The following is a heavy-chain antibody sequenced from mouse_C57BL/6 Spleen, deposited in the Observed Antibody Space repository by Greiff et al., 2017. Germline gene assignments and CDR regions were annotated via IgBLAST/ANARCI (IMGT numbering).Heavy chain of an antibody. CDR2: IRLKSDNYAT. Sequence: EVKLMESGGGLVQPGGSMKLSCVASGFTFSNYWMNWVRQSPEKGLEWVAQIRLKSDNYATHYAESVKGRFTISRDDSKSSVYLQMNNLRAEDTGIYYCTGLLRSYFDYWGQGTTLTVSS. D-gene: IGHD1-1*01. J-gene: IGHJ2*01. V-gene: IGHV6-3*01. CDR1: GFTFSNYW. CDR3: TGLLRSYFDY.